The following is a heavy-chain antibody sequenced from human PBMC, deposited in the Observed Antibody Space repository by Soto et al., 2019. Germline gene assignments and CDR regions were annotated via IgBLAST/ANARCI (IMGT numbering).Heavy chain of an antibody. CDR1: GFTFSSYG. V-gene: IGHV3-30*18. D-gene: IGHD3-9*01. CDR3: AKDSYSYYDILTGEIPYFDY. Sequence: QVQLVESGGGVVQPGRSLRLSCAASGFTFSSYGMHWVRQAPGKGLEWVAVISYDGSNKYYADSVKGRFTISRDNSKNTLYLQMNSLRAEETAVYYCAKDSYSYYDILTGEIPYFDYWGQGTLVTVSS. CDR2: ISYDGSNK. J-gene: IGHJ4*02.